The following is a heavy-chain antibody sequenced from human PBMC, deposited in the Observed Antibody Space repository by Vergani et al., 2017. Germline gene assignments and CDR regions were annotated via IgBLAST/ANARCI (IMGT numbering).Heavy chain of an antibody. CDR3: AREYSSSVGFLAY. J-gene: IGHJ4*02. V-gene: IGHV4-4*07. D-gene: IGHD6-6*01. CDR1: GGSSPYY. Sequence: QVQLQESGPGLVKPSETLSLTCIVSGGSSPYYWSWFRQPAGKGLEWFGRIYTSESTNYNPPLKGRFTMSVDTSKNQFCLKLSSVTAADTAVYYCAREYSSSVGFLAYWGQGTLVTVSS. CDR2: IYTSEST.